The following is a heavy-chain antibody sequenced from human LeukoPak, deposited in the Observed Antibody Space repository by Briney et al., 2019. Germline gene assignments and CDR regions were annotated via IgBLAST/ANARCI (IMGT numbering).Heavy chain of an antibody. CDR3: ARETAVAATYYYDSSGYYYGDGSFDY. D-gene: IGHD3-22*01. CDR2: IIPILGIA. CDR1: GGTFSSYT. V-gene: IGHV1-69*04. Sequence: SVKVSGKASGGTFSSYTISWVRQAPGQGLEWMGRIIPILGIANYAQKFQGRVTITADKSTSTAYMELRSLRSEDTAVYNCARETAVAATYYYDSSGYYYGDGSFDYWGQGTLVTVSS. J-gene: IGHJ4*02.